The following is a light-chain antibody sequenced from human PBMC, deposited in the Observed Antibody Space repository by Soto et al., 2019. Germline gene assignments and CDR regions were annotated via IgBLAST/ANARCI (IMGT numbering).Light chain of an antibody. CDR3: QQHAISMDP. V-gene: IGKV3-20*01. Sequence: EIVLTQSPGPLSLSPGEPATLSCRASQSVDRDLTWYQQKPGQAPRLLISRASSGATDIPDRFSGSGSGTDFTLTISRLEPEDSAVYYCQQHAISMDPLGQGTKLEMK. CDR1: QSVDRD. J-gene: IGKJ2*01. CDR2: RAS.